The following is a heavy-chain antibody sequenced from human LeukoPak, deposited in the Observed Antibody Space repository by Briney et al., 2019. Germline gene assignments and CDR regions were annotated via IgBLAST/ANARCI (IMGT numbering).Heavy chain of an antibody. V-gene: IGHV4-59*01. CDR2: IYYTGST. J-gene: IGHJ4*02. CDR3: ARAPRWSGSTSFFDY. D-gene: IGHD3-10*02. Sequence: ETLSLTCTLSGGSISSYFWSWIRQPPGKKLEWVGYIYYTGSTNYNPSLKSRVTISVDTSKNQFSLKLNSMTAADTAVYYCARAPRWSGSTSFFDYWGQGTLVTVSS. CDR1: GGSISSYF.